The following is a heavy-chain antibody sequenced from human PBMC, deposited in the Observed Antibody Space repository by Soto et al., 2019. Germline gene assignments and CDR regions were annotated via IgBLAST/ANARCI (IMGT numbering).Heavy chain of an antibody. CDR1: GFTFSSYA. CDR2: ISGSGGST. CDR3: VKGPLQQLTFNWFDP. D-gene: IGHD6-13*01. J-gene: IGHJ5*02. V-gene: IGHV3-23*01. Sequence: EVQLLESGGGLVQPGGSLRLSCAASGFTFSSYAMSWVRQAPGKGLEWVSAISGSGGSTYYADSVKGRFTISSDNSKNTLYLQMNGLRAEDTAVYYCVKGPLQQLTFNWFDPWGQGTLVTVSS.